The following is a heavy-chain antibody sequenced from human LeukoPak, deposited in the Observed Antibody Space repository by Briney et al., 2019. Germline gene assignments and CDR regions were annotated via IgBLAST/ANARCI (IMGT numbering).Heavy chain of an antibody. Sequence: PGGSLRLSCTASGFTFSNFAMSWVRQAPGKGPEWVSTIYYSGDNAYSADSVKGRFTVSRDNSRNTLYLQMNNLRADDTAVYYCAKDQGEAVVPRRFDYWGQGTLVIVSS. CDR3: AKDQGEAVVPRRFDY. V-gene: IGHV3-23*01. J-gene: IGHJ4*02. CDR2: IYYSGDNA. CDR1: GFTFSNFA. D-gene: IGHD4-23*01.